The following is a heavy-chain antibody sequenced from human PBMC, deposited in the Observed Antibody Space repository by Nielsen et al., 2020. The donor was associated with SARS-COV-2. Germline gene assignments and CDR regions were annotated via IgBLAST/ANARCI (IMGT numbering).Heavy chain of an antibody. CDR2: ISWDGGST. Sequence: GESLKISCEASGFTFHDYTMHWVRQAPGKGLEWVSLISWDGGSTYYADSVKGRFTISRDNSKNSLYLQMNSLRTEDTALYYCASVDYYDSSGYYSWGQGTLVTVSS. CDR1: GFTFHDYT. J-gene: IGHJ4*02. CDR3: ASVDYYDSSGYYS. D-gene: IGHD3-22*01. V-gene: IGHV3-43*01.